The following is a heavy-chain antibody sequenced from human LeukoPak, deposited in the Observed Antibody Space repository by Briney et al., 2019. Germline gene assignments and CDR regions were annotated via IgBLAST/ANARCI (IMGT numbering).Heavy chain of an antibody. J-gene: IGHJ5*02. CDR1: GGSFSGYY. CDR2: INHSGST. CDR3: ASGFPYYYDSSGYYWSLFDP. Sequence: PSETLSLTCAVYGGSFSGYYWSWIRQPPGKGLEWIGEINHSGSTNYNPSLKSRVTISVDTSKNQFSLKLSSVTAADTAVYYCASGFPYYYDSSGYYWSLFDPWGQGTLVTVSS. D-gene: IGHD3-22*01. V-gene: IGHV4-34*01.